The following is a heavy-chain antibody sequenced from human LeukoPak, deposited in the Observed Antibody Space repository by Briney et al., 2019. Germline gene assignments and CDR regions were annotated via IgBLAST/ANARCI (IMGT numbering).Heavy chain of an antibody. D-gene: IGHD4-23*01. V-gene: IGHV4-39*07. CDR3: ARDLPVTTVVIPTPWYSDL. CDR1: GDSISNTLYY. J-gene: IGHJ2*01. CDR2: IHSSGTT. Sequence: PSETLSLTCTVSGDSISNTLYYWGWIRQPPGKGLEWIGCIHSSGTTYYNPSLKSRVTVSLDTSRNQFSLKLTSVTAADTAVYFCARDLPVTTVVIPTPWYSDLWGRGTLVTVSS.